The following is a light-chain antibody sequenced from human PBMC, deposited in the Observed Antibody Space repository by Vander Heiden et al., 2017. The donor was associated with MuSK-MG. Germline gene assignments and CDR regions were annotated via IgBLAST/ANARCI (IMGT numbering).Light chain of an antibody. CDR3: MQGTHWPRT. Sequence: DVVMTQSPLSLPVTLGQPASISCRSSQSLVYSDGNTYLNWFQQRPGQSPRRLIYKVSNRDSGVPDRLSGSGSGTDFTLKISRVEAEDVGVYYCMQGTHWPRTFGQGTKVEIK. V-gene: IGKV2-30*01. CDR1: QSLVYSDGNTY. CDR2: KVS. J-gene: IGKJ1*01.